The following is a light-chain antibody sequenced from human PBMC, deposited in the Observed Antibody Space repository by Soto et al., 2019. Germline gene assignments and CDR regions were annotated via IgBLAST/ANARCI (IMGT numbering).Light chain of an antibody. V-gene: IGLV2-8*01. CDR1: SSDVGGYDY. CDR2: EVT. J-gene: IGLJ1*01. CDR3: RSYTGGNPPYV. Sequence: QSALTQPPSASGSPGQSVTISCTGTSSDVGGYDYVSWYQQHPGKAPKLMIYEVTIRPSGVSDRFSGSKSGNTASLTVSGLQAEDEADYYSRSYTGGNPPYVFGTGTKLTAL.